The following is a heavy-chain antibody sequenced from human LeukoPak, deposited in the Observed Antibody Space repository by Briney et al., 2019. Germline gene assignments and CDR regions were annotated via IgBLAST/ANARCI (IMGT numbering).Heavy chain of an antibody. CDR2: ISYDGSNK. V-gene: IGHV3-30*03. D-gene: IGHD4-11*01. CDR3: ARSRYSNYDEYYYYGMDV. J-gene: IGHJ6*02. Sequence: GGSLRLSCAASGFTFSSYGMHWVRQAPGKGLEWVAVISYDGSNKYYADSVKGRFTISRDNSKNTLYLQMNSLRAEDTAVYYCARSRYSNYDEYYYYGMDVWGQGTTVTVSS. CDR1: GFTFSSYG.